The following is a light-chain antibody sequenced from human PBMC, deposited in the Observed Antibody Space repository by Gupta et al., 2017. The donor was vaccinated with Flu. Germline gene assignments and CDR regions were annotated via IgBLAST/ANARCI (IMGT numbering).Light chain of an antibody. Sequence: DIQMTQAPSTLSASVGDRVTITCRASPSISNWLAWYQQKPGKAPKLLIYKATTVASGAPARFSGSGSGTXFTLTIXSLQPDDSANYYCQKDNFPPWTFGXGTKVEVK. CDR3: QKDNFPPWT. V-gene: IGKV1-5*03. J-gene: IGKJ1*01. CDR2: KAT. CDR1: PSISNW.